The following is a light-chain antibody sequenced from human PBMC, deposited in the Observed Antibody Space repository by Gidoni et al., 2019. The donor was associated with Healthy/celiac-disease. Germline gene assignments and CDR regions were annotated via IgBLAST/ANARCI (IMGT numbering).Light chain of an antibody. CDR3: QQYESYSRT. CDR2: KAS. J-gene: IGKJ2*01. Sequence: DIQMIQSPSTLSASVGYRVTITCRASQSTSSWLAWYQQQPGKAPKLLIYKASSLESGVPSWFSGSGSGTEFTLTISSLQPDDFATYYCQQYESYSRTFXQXTKLEIK. CDR1: QSTSSW. V-gene: IGKV1-5*03.